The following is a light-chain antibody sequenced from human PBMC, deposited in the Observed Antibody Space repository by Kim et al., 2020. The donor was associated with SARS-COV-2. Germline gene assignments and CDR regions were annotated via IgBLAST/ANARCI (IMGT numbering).Light chain of an antibody. J-gene: IGLJ2*01. Sequence: VSPGQTASITCSGDKLGDKYVCWYQQKAGQSPVLVIYQDIKRPSGIPERFSGSNSGNTATLTISGTQAMDEADYYCQAWDSSYVIFGGGTQLTVL. CDR3: QAWDSSYVI. CDR2: QDI. CDR1: KLGDKY. V-gene: IGLV3-1*01.